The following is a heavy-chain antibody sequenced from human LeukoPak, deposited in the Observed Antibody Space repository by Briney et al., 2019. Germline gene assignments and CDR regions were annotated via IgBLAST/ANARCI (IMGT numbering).Heavy chain of an antibody. CDR1: GGSISSYY. CDR3: ARHLQYCSGGSCYSTFGFDY. J-gene: IGHJ4*02. D-gene: IGHD2-15*01. CDR2: IYYSGST. V-gene: IGHV4-59*08. Sequence: SETLSLTCTGSGGSISSYYWSWIRQPPGKGLEWIGYIYYSGSTNYNPSLKSRVTISVDTSKKQFSLKLSSVTAADTAVYYCARHLQYCSGGSCYSTFGFDYWGQGSLVTVSS.